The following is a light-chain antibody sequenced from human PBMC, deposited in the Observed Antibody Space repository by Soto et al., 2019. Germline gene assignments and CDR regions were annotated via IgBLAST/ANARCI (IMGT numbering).Light chain of an antibody. CDR2: LNSDGSH. CDR3: QTWGTGIPV. V-gene: IGLV4-69*01. CDR1: SEHSSYG. J-gene: IGLJ7*01. Sequence: QPVLTQSPSASASLGASVKLTCTLSSEHSSYGIAWHQQQPEKGPRYLMKLNSDGSHSKGDGIPDRFSGSSSGAERYLTISSLQSEDEADYYCQTWGTGIPVFGGGTQLTVL.